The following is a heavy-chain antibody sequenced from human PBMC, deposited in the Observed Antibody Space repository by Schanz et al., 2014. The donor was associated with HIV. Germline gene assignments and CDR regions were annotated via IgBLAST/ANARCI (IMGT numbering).Heavy chain of an antibody. V-gene: IGHV3-23*04. CDR1: GFTFSDYY. D-gene: IGHD2-15*01. Sequence: VQLVESGGGVVQPGRSLRLSCATSGFTFSDYYMSRIRQAPGKGLEWVSLISGSGGTTYYADSVKGRFTMSRDNSKNTLSLQMDSLRVDDTAIYYCAKRSGRSFGYFDSWGQGLLVTVSS. CDR3: AKRSGRSFGYFDS. CDR2: ISGSGGTT. J-gene: IGHJ4*02.